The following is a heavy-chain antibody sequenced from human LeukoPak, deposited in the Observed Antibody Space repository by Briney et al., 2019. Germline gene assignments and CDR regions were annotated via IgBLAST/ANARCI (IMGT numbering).Heavy chain of an antibody. CDR1: GGSISNSNYY. Sequence: PSETLSLTCTVSGGSISNSNYYWAWIRQPPGKGLEWIGSMYYSGSTYYNPSLKSRVTISVDTSKNQFSLKLSSVTAADTAVYYCAREDYYGSGAYYNRASGLEYYFDYWGQGTLVTVSS. D-gene: IGHD3-10*01. J-gene: IGHJ4*02. CDR3: AREDYYGSGAYYNRASGLEYYFDY. V-gene: IGHV4-39*02. CDR2: MYYSGST.